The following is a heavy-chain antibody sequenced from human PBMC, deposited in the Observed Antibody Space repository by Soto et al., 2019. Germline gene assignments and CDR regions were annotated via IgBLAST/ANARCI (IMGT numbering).Heavy chain of an antibody. Sequence: GVSLRLSCAASGFTFSSDSMSWVRQAPGKGLEWVSAISGSGGSTYYADSVKGRFTISRDNSKNTLYLQMNSLRAEDTAVYYCAKLMYRQQLVALFDYWGQGTLVTVSS. V-gene: IGHV3-23*01. J-gene: IGHJ4*02. D-gene: IGHD6-13*01. CDR3: AKLMYRQQLVALFDY. CDR2: ISGSGGST. CDR1: GFTFSSDS.